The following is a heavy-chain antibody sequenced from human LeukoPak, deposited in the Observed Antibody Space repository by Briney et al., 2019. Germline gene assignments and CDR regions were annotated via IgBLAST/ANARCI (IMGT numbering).Heavy chain of an antibody. CDR1: GGSISSGSYY. D-gene: IGHD6-19*01. Sequence: SQTLSLTCTVSGGSISSGSYYWSWIRQPAGKGLEWIGRIYTSGSTNYNPSLKSRVTISVDTSKNQFSLKLSSVTAADTAVYYCVNGYSSGSFDYWGQGTLVTVSS. CDR3: VNGYSSGSFDY. CDR2: IYTSGST. V-gene: IGHV4-61*02. J-gene: IGHJ4*02.